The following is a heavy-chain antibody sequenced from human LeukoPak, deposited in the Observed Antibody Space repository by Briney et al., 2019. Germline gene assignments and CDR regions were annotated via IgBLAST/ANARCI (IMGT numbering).Heavy chain of an antibody. V-gene: IGHV4-39*01. J-gene: IGHJ5*02. D-gene: IGHD3-9*01. CDR1: GGSVNSGTYY. Sequence: SETLSLTRTVSGGSVNSGTYYWSWIRQPPGKGLGWIGNFYYSGSAYYNPSLKSRVTMSVDTSKNQFSPKLSSVTAADTAAYYCARRPMLTGYYHDPWGQGTLVTVSS. CDR3: ARRPMLTGYYHDP. CDR2: FYYSGSA.